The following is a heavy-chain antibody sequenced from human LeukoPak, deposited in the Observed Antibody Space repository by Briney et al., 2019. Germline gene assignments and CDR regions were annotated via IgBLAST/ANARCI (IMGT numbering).Heavy chain of an antibody. D-gene: IGHD3-22*01. CDR2: IWYDGSNK. CDR3: ARDPYYYDSSGYYYEATPGGYYGMDV. Sequence: GGSLRLSCAASGFTFSSYGMHWVRQAPGKGLEWVAVIWYDGSNKYYADSVKGRFTISRDNSKNTLYLQMNSLRAEDTAVYYCARDPYYYDSSGYYYEATPGGYYGMDVWGQGTTVTVSS. V-gene: IGHV3-33*01. CDR1: GFTFSSYG. J-gene: IGHJ6*02.